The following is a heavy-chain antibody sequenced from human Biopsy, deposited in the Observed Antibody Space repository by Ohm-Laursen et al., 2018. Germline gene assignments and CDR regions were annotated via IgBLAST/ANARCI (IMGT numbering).Heavy chain of an antibody. V-gene: IGHV4-59*01. Sequence: TLSLTCSVSGGSMTGYEWSWIRLALGKGLEWIGYIYYSGGTKYNPSLASRVTFSVDMSKSQFSLKLYSVTAADTAVYYCARVEAGTYDALDIWGQGTLVAVSA. CDR1: GGSMTGYE. J-gene: IGHJ3*02. CDR3: ARVEAGTYDALDI. CDR2: IYYSGGT. D-gene: IGHD1-26*01.